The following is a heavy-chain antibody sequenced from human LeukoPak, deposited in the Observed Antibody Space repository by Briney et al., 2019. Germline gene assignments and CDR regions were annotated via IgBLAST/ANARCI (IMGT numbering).Heavy chain of an antibody. CDR3: AKPGVPAAIFPGWFDP. V-gene: IGHV3-53*01. D-gene: IGHD2-2*01. CDR1: GFTVSSNY. CDR2: IYSNNTT. J-gene: IGHJ5*02. Sequence: GGSLRLSCAASGFTVSSNYMTWVRQAPGKGLEWVSVIYSNNTTFYADSVKGRFTISRDNSKNTLYLQMNSLRAEDTAVYYCAKPGVPAAIFPGWFDPWGQGTLVTVSS.